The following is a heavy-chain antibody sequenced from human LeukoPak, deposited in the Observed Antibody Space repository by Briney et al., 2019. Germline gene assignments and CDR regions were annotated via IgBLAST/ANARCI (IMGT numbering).Heavy chain of an antibody. CDR3: ASSYYDILTGYWWYYMDV. CDR2: MDPSVGSR. D-gene: IGHD3-9*01. CDR1: GYTFISYY. J-gene: IGHJ6*03. V-gene: IGHV1-46*01. Sequence: ASVKVSCKASGYTFISYYIHWVRQAPGQGLEWMGIMDPSVGSRNYAQKFQGRVTMTRDMSTNTVYMELSSLRSEDTAVYYCASSYYDILTGYWWYYMDVWGKGTTVTISS.